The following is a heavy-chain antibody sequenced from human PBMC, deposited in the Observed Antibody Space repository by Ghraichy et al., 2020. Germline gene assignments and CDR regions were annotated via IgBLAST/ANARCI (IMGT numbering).Heavy chain of an antibody. D-gene: IGHD4-17*01. J-gene: IGHJ2*01. V-gene: IGHV4-39*01. CDR3: ARLGLLGGDYHWYFDL. Sequence: EYLNISCTVSGGSISSSSYYWGWIRQPPGKGLEWIGSIYYSGSTYYNPSLKSRVTISVDTSKNQFSLKLSSVTAADTAVYYCARLGLLGGDYHWYFDLWGRGTLVTVSS. CDR2: IYYSGST. CDR1: GGSISSSSYY.